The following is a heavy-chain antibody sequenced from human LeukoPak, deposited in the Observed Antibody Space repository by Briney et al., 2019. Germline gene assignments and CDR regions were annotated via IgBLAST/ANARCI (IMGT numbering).Heavy chain of an antibody. CDR3: AKVSYCSGGSCYWNYMDV. J-gene: IGHJ6*03. CDR1: GFTLSSYG. Sequence: PGGSLRLSCAASGFTLSSYGMHWVRQAPGKGLEWVAFIRYDGSNKYYADSVKDRFTISRDNSKNTLYLQMNSLRAEDTAVYYCAKVSYCSGGSCYWNYMDVWGKGTTVTISS. V-gene: IGHV3-30*02. D-gene: IGHD2-15*01. CDR2: IRYDGSNK.